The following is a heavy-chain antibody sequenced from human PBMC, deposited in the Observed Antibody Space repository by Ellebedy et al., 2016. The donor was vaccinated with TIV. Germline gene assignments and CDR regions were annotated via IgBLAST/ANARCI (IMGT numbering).Heavy chain of an antibody. J-gene: IGHJ4*02. CDR1: GASITTFY. Sequence: GSLRLSXTVSGASITTFYWSWIRQPPGKGLEWIAYVYYNGSTNYNPSLKSRVTISVDTSKNQLSLKLTSVTAADTAVYYCARLRQTGNQGRGYFDHWGQGTLVTVSS. V-gene: IGHV4-59*08. CDR3: ARLRQTGNQGRGYFDH. CDR2: VYYNGST. D-gene: IGHD7-27*01.